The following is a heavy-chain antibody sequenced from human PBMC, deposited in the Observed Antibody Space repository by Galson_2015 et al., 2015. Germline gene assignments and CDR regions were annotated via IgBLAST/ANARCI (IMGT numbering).Heavy chain of an antibody. Sequence: SLRLSCAASGFTFSSYSMNWVRQAPGKGLEWVSSISSSSSYIYYADSVKGRFTISRDNAKNSLYLQMNSLRAEDTAVYYCARVVTDIVVVPAAMPFDYWGQGTLVTVSS. D-gene: IGHD2-2*01. V-gene: IGHV3-21*01. CDR2: ISSSSSYI. CDR3: ARVVTDIVVVPAAMPFDY. J-gene: IGHJ4*02. CDR1: GFTFSSYS.